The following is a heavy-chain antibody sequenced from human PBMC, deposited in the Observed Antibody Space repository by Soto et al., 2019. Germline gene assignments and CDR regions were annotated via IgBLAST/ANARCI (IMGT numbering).Heavy chain of an antibody. Sequence: QVQLVESGGGVVQPGRYLRLSCAASGFTFSSYAMHWVRQAPGKGLEWVAVISYDGSNKYYADSVKGRFTISRDNSKNTLYLQMNSLRAEDTAVYYCAREGAGTTVYYWGQGTLVTVSS. D-gene: IGHD1-7*01. J-gene: IGHJ4*02. V-gene: IGHV3-30-3*01. CDR3: AREGAGTTVYY. CDR1: GFTFSSYA. CDR2: ISYDGSNK.